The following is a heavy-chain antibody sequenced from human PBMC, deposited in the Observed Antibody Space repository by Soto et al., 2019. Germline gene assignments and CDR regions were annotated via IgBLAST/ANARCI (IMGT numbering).Heavy chain of an antibody. CDR3: ARGVSAGVDY. V-gene: IGHV1-8*01. J-gene: IGHJ4*02. CDR1: GYSFTSLD. Sequence: ASVKVACKASGYSFTSLDINWVRQTAGQGLEWMGWMQPSTGRTGYAQKFQGRVTMTRDTSINTAYMELTTLTSDDTAFYYCARGVSAGVDYWGQGTLVTVSS. CDR2: MQPSTGRT. D-gene: IGHD1-26*01.